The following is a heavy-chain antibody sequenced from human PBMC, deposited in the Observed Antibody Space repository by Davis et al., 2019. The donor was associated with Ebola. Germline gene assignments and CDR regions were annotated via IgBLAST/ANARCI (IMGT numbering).Heavy chain of an antibody. CDR1: GFIFSDYW. V-gene: IGHV3-7*04. CDR3: ARALDY. Sequence: GESLKISCAASGFIFSDYWMSWVRQAPGRGLEWVAKIKQDGSDTYYLASVKGRFTISRDNAKNSLYLHINSLRAEDTAVYYCARALDYWGQGTLVTVSS. CDR2: IKQDGSDT. J-gene: IGHJ4*02.